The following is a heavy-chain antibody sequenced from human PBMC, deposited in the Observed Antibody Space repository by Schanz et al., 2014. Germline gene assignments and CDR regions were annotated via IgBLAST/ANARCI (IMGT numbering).Heavy chain of an antibody. J-gene: IGHJ5*02. Sequence: QVQLVQSGAEVKKPGASVKVSCKASGYSFISHAIHWVRQAPGQRLEWMGWINAANGNTEYSQKFQGRVTMTRDTSATTAYMELSSLRSDDTAVYYCASGGYCTNGVCNGGRNWFDPWGQGTLVTVSS. CDR3: ASGGYCTNGVCNGGRNWFDP. CDR2: INAANGNT. D-gene: IGHD2-8*01. CDR1: GYSFISHA. V-gene: IGHV1-3*01.